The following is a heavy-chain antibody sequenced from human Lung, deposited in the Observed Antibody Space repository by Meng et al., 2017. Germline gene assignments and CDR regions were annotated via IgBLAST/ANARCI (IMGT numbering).Heavy chain of an antibody. CDR1: GYTFTTYT. D-gene: IGHD2/OR15-2a*01. CDR3: ARGGDFDP. CDR2: FSTITGNP. Sequence: QVQLVQSGSELKKLGASVKASCKASGYTFTTYTINWVRLAHGRGLEWMGWFSTITGNPTYVQGFTGRFVFTLDTSVSTAYLQISSLEAADTAVYYCARGGDFDPWGQGTLVTVSS. V-gene: IGHV7-4-1*02. J-gene: IGHJ5*02.